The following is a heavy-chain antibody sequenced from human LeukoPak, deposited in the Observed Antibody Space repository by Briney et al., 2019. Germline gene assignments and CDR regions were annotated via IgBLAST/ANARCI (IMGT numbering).Heavy chain of an antibody. Sequence: ASVKVSCKASGYTFTSYDINWVRQATGQGLEWMGWMNPNSGNTGYAQKFQGRVTITRNTSISTAYMELSSLRSEDTAVYYCARAPRITMVRGVIYWSDPWGQGTLVTVSS. CDR1: GYTFTSYD. CDR3: ARAPRITMVRGVIYWSDP. V-gene: IGHV1-8*03. J-gene: IGHJ5*02. CDR2: MNPNSGNT. D-gene: IGHD3-10*01.